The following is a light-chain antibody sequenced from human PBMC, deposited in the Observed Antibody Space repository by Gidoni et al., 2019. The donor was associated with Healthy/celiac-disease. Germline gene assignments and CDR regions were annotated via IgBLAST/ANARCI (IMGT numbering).Light chain of an antibody. J-gene: IGKJ4*01. CDR1: KSVSSN. CDR2: GAS. Sequence: EIVITPSLPPLSVSPGERATRSCRASKSVSSNLAWYQQKPGQAPRLLIYGASTRATGIPARFSGSGSGTEFTLTISSLQSEDFAVYYCQQYNNWPPLTFGGGTKVEIK. CDR3: QQYNNWPPLT. V-gene: IGKV3-15*01.